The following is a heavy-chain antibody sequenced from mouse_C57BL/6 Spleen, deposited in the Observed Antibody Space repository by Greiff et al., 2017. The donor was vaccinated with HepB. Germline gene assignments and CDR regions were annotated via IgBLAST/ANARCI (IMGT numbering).Heavy chain of an antibody. CDR2: IDPNSGGT. Sequence: QQSCKASGYTFTSYWMHWVKQRPGRGLEWIGRIDPNSGGTKYNEKFKSKATLTVDKPSSTAYMQLSSLTSEDSAVYYCARGDDGYYVPLEHWGQGTLVTVSA. CDR3: ARGDDGYYVPLEH. CDR1: GYTFTSYW. J-gene: IGHJ3*01. V-gene: IGHV1-72*01. D-gene: IGHD2-3*01.